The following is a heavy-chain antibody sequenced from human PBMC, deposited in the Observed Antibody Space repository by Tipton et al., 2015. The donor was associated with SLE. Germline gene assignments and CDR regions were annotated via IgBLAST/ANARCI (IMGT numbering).Heavy chain of an antibody. CDR2: IYYSGST. J-gene: IGHJ2*01. V-gene: IGHV4-59*01. CDR1: GGSISSYY. CDR3: ARINRWFGESAGWYFDL. D-gene: IGHD3-10*01. Sequence: TLSLTCTVSGGSISSYYWSWIRQPPGKGLEWIGYIYYSGSTNYNPSLKSRVTISVDTSKNQFSLKLSSVTAADTAVYYCARINRWFGESAGWYFDLWGRGTLVTVSS.